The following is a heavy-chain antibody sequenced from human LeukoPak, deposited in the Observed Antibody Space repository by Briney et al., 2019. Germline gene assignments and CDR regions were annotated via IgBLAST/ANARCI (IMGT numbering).Heavy chain of an antibody. CDR1: SGSFSGSY. V-gene: IGHV4-34*01. D-gene: IGHD1-7*01. Sequence: SETLSLTCAVYSGSFSGSYWSWIRQPPGEGLEWIGEINYSGSTNYNPSLKSRVTISVDTSKNQFSLKLNSVTAADTALYYCARGRGPSRISGTTTQVGGVWFDPWGQGTLVTVSS. J-gene: IGHJ5*02. CDR3: ARGRGPSRISGTTTQVGGVWFDP. CDR2: INYSGST.